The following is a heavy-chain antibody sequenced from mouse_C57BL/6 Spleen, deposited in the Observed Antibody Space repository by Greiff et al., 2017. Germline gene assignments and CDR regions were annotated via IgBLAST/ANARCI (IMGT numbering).Heavy chain of an antibody. V-gene: IGHV1-69*01. CDR3: ARGGYDNAMDY. CDR1: GYTFTSYW. J-gene: IGHJ4*01. D-gene: IGHD2-3*01. CDR2: IDPSDSYT. Sequence: QVQLQQPGAELVMPGASVKLSCKASGYTFTSYWMHWVKQRPGQGLEWIGEIDPSDSYTNYNQKFKCKSTLTVDKSSSTAYMQLSSLTSEDSAVYYCARGGYDNAMDYWGQGTSVTVSS.